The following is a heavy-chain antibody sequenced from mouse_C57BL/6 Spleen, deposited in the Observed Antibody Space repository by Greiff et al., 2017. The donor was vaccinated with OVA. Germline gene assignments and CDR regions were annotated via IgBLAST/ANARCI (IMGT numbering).Heavy chain of an antibody. Sequence: VQLQQSGPELVKPGASVKISCKASGYAFTSSWMNWVKQRPGKGLEWIGRIYPGDGDTNYNGKFKGKATLTADKSSSTAYMQLSSLTSEDSAVYFCADYSNCFYAMDYWGQGTSVTVSS. CDR3: ADYSNCFYAMDY. D-gene: IGHD2-5*01. CDR2: IYPGDGDT. CDR1: GYAFTSSW. J-gene: IGHJ4*01. V-gene: IGHV1-82*01.